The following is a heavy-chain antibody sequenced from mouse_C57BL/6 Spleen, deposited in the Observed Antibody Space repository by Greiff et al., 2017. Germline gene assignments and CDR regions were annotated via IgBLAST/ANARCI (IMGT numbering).Heavy chain of an antibody. CDR3: AREEGLLHAMDY. CDR1: GYTFTSYW. CDR2: IHPNSGST. Sequence: VQLQQSGAELVKPGASVKLSCKASGYTFTSYWMHWVKQRPGQGLEWIGMIHPNSGSTNYNEKFKSKATLTVDKSSSTAYMQLSSLTSEDSAVYYCAREEGLLHAMDYWGQGTSVTVSS. D-gene: IGHD2-3*01. V-gene: IGHV1-64*01. J-gene: IGHJ4*01.